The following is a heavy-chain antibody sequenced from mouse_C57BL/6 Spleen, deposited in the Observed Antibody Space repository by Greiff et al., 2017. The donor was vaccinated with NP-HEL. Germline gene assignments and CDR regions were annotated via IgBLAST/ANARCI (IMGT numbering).Heavy chain of an antibody. CDR1: GYTFTDYE. V-gene: IGHV1-15*01. Sequence: QVQLQQSGAELVRPGASVTLSCKASGYTFTDYEMHWVKQTPVHGLEWIGAIDPETGGTAYNQKFKGKAILTADKSSSTAYMELRSLTSEDSAVYYCTPQLRLPSDYWGQGTTLTVSS. J-gene: IGHJ2*01. CDR3: TPQLRLPSDY. D-gene: IGHD3-2*02. CDR2: IDPETGGT.